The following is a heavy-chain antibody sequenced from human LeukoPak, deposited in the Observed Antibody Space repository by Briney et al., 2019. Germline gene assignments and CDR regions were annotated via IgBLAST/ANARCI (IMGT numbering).Heavy chain of an antibody. J-gene: IGHJ6*03. CDR1: GYTFTSYD. V-gene: IGHV1-8*03. CDR2: MNPKSGNT. Sequence: ASVKVSCKASGYTFTSYDINWVRQATGQGLEWMGWMNPKSGNTGHAQKFQGRVSITRDTSISTASMELSSLRSEDTAVYYCARALCDSSRCEYYAYMDVWGEGTTVTVSS. D-gene: IGHD3-3*01. CDR3: ARALCDSSRCEYYAYMDV.